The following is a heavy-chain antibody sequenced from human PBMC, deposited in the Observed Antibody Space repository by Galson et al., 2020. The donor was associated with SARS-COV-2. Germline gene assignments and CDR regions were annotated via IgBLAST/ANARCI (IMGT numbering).Heavy chain of an antibody. CDR3: ARDTPNYGMDV. CDR1: GGSIRSYY. J-gene: IGHJ6*02. CDR2: IYYTGST. V-gene: IGHV4-59*08. D-gene: IGHD2-15*01. Sequence: SETLSLTCIVSGGSIRSYYWSWIRQSPGTGLEWIGNIYYTGSTKYNPSLKSRVTISVDTSKNQFSLRLSSVTAADTAVYYCARDTPNYGMDVWGQGTTVTVSS.